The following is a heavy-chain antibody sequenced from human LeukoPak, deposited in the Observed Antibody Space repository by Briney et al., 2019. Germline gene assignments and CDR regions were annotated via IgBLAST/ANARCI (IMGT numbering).Heavy chain of an antibody. D-gene: IGHD6-19*01. J-gene: IGHJ4*02. V-gene: IGHV1-69*06. CDR1: GGIFSSYA. CDR3: ARAMGSSGTIDY. CDR2: IIPIFGTA. Sequence: ASVKVSCKASGGIFSSYAISWVRQAPGQGLGWMGGIIPIFGTANYAQKFQGRVTITADKSTSTAYMELSSLRSEDTAVYYCARAMGSSGTIDYWGQGTLVTVSS.